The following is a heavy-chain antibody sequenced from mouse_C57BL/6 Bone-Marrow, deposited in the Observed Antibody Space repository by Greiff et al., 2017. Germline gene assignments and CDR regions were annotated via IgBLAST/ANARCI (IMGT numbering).Heavy chain of an antibody. V-gene: IGHV10-1*01. CDR3: VRQDYYGTLFAY. CDR1: GFSFNTYA. Sequence: EVMLVESGGGLVQPKGSLKLSCAASGFSFNTYAMNWVRQAPGKGLEWVARIRSKSNNYATYYADSVKDRFTISRDDSESMLYLQMNNLKTEDTAMYYCVRQDYYGTLFAYWGQGTLVTVSA. CDR2: IRSKSNNYAT. D-gene: IGHD1-1*01. J-gene: IGHJ3*01.